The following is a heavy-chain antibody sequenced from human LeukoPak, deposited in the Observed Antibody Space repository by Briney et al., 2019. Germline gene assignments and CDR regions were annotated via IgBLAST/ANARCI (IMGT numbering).Heavy chain of an antibody. CDR1: GGSISPYY. V-gene: IGHV4-59*01. CDR3: ARGGYYYLDV. CDR2: IFHSGTT. Sequence: SSETLSLTCTMSGGSISPYYWSWIRQPPGKGLEWVAYIFHSGTTKYNPALKSRVAISLDTPKSQISLRLHSVTAADTAVYYCARGGYYYLDVWGRGTTVTVSS. J-gene: IGHJ6*03.